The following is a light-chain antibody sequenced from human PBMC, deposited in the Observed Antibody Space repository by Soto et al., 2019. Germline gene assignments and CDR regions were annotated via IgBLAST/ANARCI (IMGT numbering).Light chain of an antibody. V-gene: IGKV3-11*01. J-gene: IGKJ4*01. CDR3: NQRSNLVLT. CDR1: QSVSSY. Sequence: EIVLTQSPATLSLSPGERATLFCRASQSVSSYLAWYQKKPGQAPRLLIYDASNRATGIPARCSGSGSGTDFTLNISSLEPEDFAVDYCNQRSNLVLTGGGGTKVEIK. CDR2: DAS.